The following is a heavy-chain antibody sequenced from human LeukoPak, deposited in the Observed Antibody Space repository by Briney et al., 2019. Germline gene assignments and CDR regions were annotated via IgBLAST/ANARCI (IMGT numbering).Heavy chain of an antibody. D-gene: IGHD3-3*01. CDR2: IYYSGST. CDR1: GGSISSYY. J-gene: IGHJ4*02. V-gene: IGHV4-59*01. Sequence: KPSETLSLTCTVSGGSISSYYWSWIRQPPGKGLEWIGYIYYSGSTNYNPSLKSRVTISVDTSKNQFSLTLSSVTAADTAVYYCPSAYDFWSTFDKWGQGTLVTVSS. CDR3: PSAYDFWSTFDK.